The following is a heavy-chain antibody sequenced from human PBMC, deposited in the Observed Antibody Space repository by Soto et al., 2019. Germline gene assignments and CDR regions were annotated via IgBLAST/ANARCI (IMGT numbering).Heavy chain of an antibody. CDR3: ATYGSGTYKPTTFDY. J-gene: IGHJ4*02. CDR2: IYYSGST. Sequence: QVQLQESGPGLVKPSQTLSLTCTVSGGSISSGGYYWSWIRQHPGKGLEWIGYIYYSGSTYYNPSLQSRVTISVHTSKNQFSLKLSSVTAADTAVYYCATYGSGTYKPTTFDYWGQGTLVTVSS. CDR1: GGSISSGGYY. V-gene: IGHV4-31*03. D-gene: IGHD3-10*01.